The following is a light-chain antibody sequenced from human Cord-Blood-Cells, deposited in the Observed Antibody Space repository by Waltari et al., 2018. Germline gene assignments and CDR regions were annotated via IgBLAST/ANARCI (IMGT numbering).Light chain of an antibody. CDR2: AAS. CDR3: QQSYSTPIT. J-gene: IGKJ5*01. CDR1: QSISSY. V-gene: IGKV1-39*01. Sequence: DIQMTQSPSSLSASVGDRVTITCRASQSISSYLNGYQQKPGKAPKLLIYAASSLQSGVPSRFSGSGSGTDFTLTISSLQPEDFATYYCQQSYSTPITFGQEIRLEIK.